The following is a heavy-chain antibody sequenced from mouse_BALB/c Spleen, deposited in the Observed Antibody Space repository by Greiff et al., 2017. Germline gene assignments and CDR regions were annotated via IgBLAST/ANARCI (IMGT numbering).Heavy chain of an antibody. Sequence: VQLQQSGAELARPGASVKLSCKASGYTFTSYWMQWVKQRPGQGLEWIGAIYPGDGDTRYTQKFKGKATLTADKSSSTAYMQLSSLASEDSAVYYCARGDPWYAMDYWGQGTSVTVSS. V-gene: IGHV1-87*01. J-gene: IGHJ4*01. CDR1: GYTFTSYW. CDR2: IYPGDGDT. CDR3: ARGDPWYAMDY. D-gene: IGHD3-3*01.